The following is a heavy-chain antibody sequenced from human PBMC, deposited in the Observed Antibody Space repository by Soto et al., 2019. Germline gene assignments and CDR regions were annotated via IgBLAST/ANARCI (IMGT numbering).Heavy chain of an antibody. V-gene: IGHV1-18*01. CDR2: ISVYNGNT. CDR1: GYTFTTCA. Sequence: ASVKVSCKASGYTFTTCAINWVRQAPGQGLEWMGWISVYNGNTNYAQKFQDRVTMSTDTSTNTAFMELRSLRSDDTAVYFCARDSVAVRPGWFDPWGQGTLVTVSS. J-gene: IGHJ5*02. CDR3: ARDSVAVRPGWFDP. D-gene: IGHD1-26*01.